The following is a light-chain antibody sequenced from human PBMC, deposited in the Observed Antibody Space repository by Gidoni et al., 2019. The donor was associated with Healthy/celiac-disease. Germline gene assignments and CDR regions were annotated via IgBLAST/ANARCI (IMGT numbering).Light chain of an antibody. J-gene: IGKJ2*01. V-gene: IGKV3-11*01. CDR1: QRVSSY. CDR3: QQRSNWPTRYT. Sequence: EIVLTPSPPTLSLSPGERATLSCRASQRVSSYLAWYQQKPGQAPRLLIYDASNRATGIPARFSGSGSGTDVTLTISSLEPEDFAVYYCQQRSNWPTRYTFGQGTKLEIK. CDR2: DAS.